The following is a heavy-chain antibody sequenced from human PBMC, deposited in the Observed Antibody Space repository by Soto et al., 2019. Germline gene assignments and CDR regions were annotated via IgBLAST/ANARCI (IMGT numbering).Heavy chain of an antibody. CDR3: AREDAARIERWFDA. CDR1: GGSIISASYS. Sequence: QVQLQEAGPRLVKPSETMSLSCAVSGGSIISASYSWNWIRQSPGRGLEWIGHIYSSGSTYYNPALKSRVTISVDTSNNQFSLKLTSVTAAHPAVYFCAREDAARIERWFDAWGQGILVTVSS. V-gene: IGHV4-31*11. CDR2: IYSSGST. J-gene: IGHJ5*02. D-gene: IGHD6-6*01.